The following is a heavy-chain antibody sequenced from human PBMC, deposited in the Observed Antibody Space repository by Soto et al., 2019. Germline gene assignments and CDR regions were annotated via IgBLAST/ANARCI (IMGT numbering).Heavy chain of an antibody. Sequence: SETLSLTCTVSGGSISSSLYSWGWIRQPRGKVLEWIGSIYHSGCTYYNPSLKSLVTISVDTSKNQFTLKLSSVTAADTAVYYCARHVWIGYYYYYCYGMDVWGQGTTVTVSS. D-gene: IGHD3-3*01. CDR2: IYHSGCT. J-gene: IGHJ6*02. V-gene: IGHV4-39*01. CDR1: GGSISSSLYS. CDR3: ARHVWIGYYYYYCYGMDV.